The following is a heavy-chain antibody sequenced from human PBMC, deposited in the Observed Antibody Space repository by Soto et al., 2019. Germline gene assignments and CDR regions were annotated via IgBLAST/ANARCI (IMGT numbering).Heavy chain of an antibody. CDR1: GYSFTSYW. CDR2: IDPSDSYT. CDR3: ARFTIADVYYDSSGYYGMAV. V-gene: IGHV5-10-1*01. D-gene: IGHD3-22*01. Sequence: GESLKISCKGSGYSFTSYWISWVRQMPGKGLEWMGRIDPSDSYTNYSPSFQGHVTISADKSISTAYLQWSSLKASDTAMYYCARFTIADVYYDSSGYYGMAVWGQGTTVTVSS. J-gene: IGHJ6*02.